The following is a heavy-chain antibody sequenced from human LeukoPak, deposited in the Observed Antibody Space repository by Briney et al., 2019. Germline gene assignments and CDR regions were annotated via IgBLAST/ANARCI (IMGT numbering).Heavy chain of an antibody. J-gene: IGHJ3*02. V-gene: IGHV4-4*07. CDR3: ARERRELRGDAFDI. D-gene: IGHD1-7*01. CDR1: GGSFSSYY. Sequence: SETLSLTCTVSGGSFSSYYWTWIRQPAGKGLEWIGRIYSSGNTNYNPSLKSRVTMSIDTSKNQFSLTLSSVTAADTAVYYCARERRELRGDAFDIWGRGTMVTVSS. CDR2: IYSSGNT.